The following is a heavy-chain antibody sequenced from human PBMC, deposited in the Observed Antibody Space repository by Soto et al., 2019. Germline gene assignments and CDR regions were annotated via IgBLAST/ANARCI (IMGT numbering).Heavy chain of an antibody. J-gene: IGHJ5*01. V-gene: IGHV4-59*12. CDR1: GGSISTYY. CDR2: IYYSGST. D-gene: IGHD1-26*01. CDR3: VRLIGNSWLDF. Sequence: SETLSLTCTVSGGSISTYYWSWIRQPPGKGLEWIGYIYYSGSTNYNPSLKSRVTISVDTSKNQFSLHLNSVTPEDTAVYYCVRLIGNSWLDFWGQGTLVTVSS.